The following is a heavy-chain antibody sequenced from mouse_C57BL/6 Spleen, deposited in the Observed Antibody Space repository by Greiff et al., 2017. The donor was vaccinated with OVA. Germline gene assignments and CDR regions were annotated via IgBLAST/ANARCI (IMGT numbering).Heavy chain of an antibody. CDR2: IDPEDGDT. D-gene: IGHD2-3*01. V-gene: IGHV14-1*01. Sequence: DVKLVESGAELVRPGASVKLSCTASGFNIKDYYMHWVKQRPEQGLEWIGRIDPEDGDTEYAPQFQGKATMTADTSSNTAYLQLSSLTSEDTAVYYCTTSDGYSPDYFDDWGKGTTLTVSS. CDR3: TTSDGYSPDYFDD. CDR1: GFNIKDYY. J-gene: IGHJ2*01.